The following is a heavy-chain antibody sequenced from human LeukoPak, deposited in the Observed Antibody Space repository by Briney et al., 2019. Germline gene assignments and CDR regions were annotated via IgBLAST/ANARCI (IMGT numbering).Heavy chain of an antibody. V-gene: IGHV3-30-3*01. Sequence: PGGSLRLSCAASGLTFSSYAMHWVRQAPGKGLEWVAVISYDGSNKYHADSVKGRFTISRDNSKNTLYLQMNSLRAEDTAVYYCARETAGWYFDLWGRGTLVTVSS. D-gene: IGHD6-13*01. J-gene: IGHJ2*01. CDR3: ARETAGWYFDL. CDR2: ISYDGSNK. CDR1: GLTFSSYA.